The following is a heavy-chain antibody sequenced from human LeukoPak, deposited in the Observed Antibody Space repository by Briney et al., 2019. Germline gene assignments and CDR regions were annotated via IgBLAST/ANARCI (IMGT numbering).Heavy chain of an antibody. V-gene: IGHV1-8*03. Sequence: GASVTVSFQASGYTFTNYDIHWVRLATGRGLEGMGWMNPNSGNTGYGQESQGRVTINSNTSISTAYVELGSLTSEDTAVYYCARGRATVTTHWFDPWGQGTLVTVSS. CDR3: ARGRATVTTHWFDP. CDR1: GYTFTNYD. D-gene: IGHD4-11*01. J-gene: IGHJ5*02. CDR2: MNPNSGNT.